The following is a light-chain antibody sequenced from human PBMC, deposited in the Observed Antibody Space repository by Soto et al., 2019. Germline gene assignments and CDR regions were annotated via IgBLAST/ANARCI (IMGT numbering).Light chain of an antibody. Sequence: EIVLTHAPGTLSLYPGERATLSCRASQSISSSYLAWYQQKPGQAPRLLVYGASSRATGIPDRFSGSGSGTDFTLTISRLEPEDFAVYYCQQYGSSRFTFGPGTKVDIK. V-gene: IGKV3-20*01. J-gene: IGKJ3*01. CDR1: QSISSSY. CDR3: QQYGSSRFT. CDR2: GAS.